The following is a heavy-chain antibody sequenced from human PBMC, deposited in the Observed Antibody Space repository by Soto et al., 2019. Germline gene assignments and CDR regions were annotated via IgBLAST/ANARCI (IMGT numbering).Heavy chain of an antibody. Sequence: PETLSLTCTVSGGSISSTKNHWGWIRQPPGKGLEWIGSIYSGGNTYYSPSLKNRVSISVDTSNNQFSLKLSSVTASDTAVYYCAKQIPESVYKPPDRWGQGTLVTVSS. D-gene: IGHD1-1*01. CDR3: AKQIPESVYKPPDR. V-gene: IGHV4-39*01. CDR2: IYSGGNT. J-gene: IGHJ5*02. CDR1: GGSISSTKNH.